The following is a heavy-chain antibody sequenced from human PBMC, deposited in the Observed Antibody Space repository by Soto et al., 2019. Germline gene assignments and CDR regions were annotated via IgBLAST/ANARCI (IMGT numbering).Heavy chain of an antibody. V-gene: IGHV3-30-3*01. CDR2: ISYDGSNK. D-gene: IGHD6-13*01. Sequence: GGSLRLSCAASGFTFSSYAMHWVRQAPGKGLEWVAVISYDGSNKYYADSVKGRFTISRDNSKNTLYLQMNSLRAEDTAVYYCARDRVAAAAPDRGEKPFIVLLPGYWGQGTLVTVSS. CDR3: ARDRVAAAAPDRGEKPFIVLLPGY. CDR1: GFTFSSYA. J-gene: IGHJ4*02.